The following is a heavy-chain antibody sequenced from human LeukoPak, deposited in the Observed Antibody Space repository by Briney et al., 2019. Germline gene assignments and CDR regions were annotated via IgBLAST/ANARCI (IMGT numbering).Heavy chain of an antibody. V-gene: IGHV4-34*01. D-gene: IGHD3-3*01. Sequence: SETLSLTCAVYGGSSSGYYWSWIRQPPGKGLEWIGEINHSGSTNYNPSLKSRVTIPVDTSKNQFSLKLSSVTAADTAVYYCARADFWSGYRFDYWGQGTLVTVSS. CDR1: GGSSSGYY. CDR3: ARADFWSGYRFDY. J-gene: IGHJ4*02. CDR2: INHSGST.